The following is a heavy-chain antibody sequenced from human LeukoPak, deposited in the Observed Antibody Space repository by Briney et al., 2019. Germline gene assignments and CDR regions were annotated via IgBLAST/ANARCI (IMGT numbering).Heavy chain of an antibody. CDR1: GYTVTSYA. CDR2: INTNTGNP. CDR3: ARVPRGSSWYSYYFDY. Sequence: ASVKVSCKASGYTVTSYAMNWVRQAPGQGLEWMGWINTNTGNPTYAQGFTGRFVFSLDTSVSTAYLQISSLKAEDTAVYYCARVPRGSSWYSYYFDYWGQGTLVTVSS. J-gene: IGHJ4*02. D-gene: IGHD6-13*01. V-gene: IGHV7-4-1*02.